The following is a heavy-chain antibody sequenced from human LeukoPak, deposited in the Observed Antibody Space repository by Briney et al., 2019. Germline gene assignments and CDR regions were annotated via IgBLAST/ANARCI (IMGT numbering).Heavy chain of an antibody. Sequence: PGGSLRLSCAASGFTVSSNYMSWVRQAPGKGLEWVSVIYSGGSTYYADSVKGRFTISRDNAKNSLYLQMSSLRAEDTAVYYCARDADDSVYYYLGWDYFDSWGQGTLVTVAS. CDR2: IYSGGST. V-gene: IGHV3-53*01. J-gene: IGHJ4*02. CDR3: ARDADDSVYYYLGWDYFDS. CDR1: GFTVSSNY. D-gene: IGHD3-22*01.